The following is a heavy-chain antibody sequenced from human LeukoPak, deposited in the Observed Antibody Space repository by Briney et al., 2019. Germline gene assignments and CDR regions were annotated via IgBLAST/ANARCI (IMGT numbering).Heavy chain of an antibody. Sequence: SETLSLTCTVSGGSISSYYWSWIRQPPGKGLEWIGYIYYSGSTNYNPSLKSRVTISVDTSKNQFSLKLSSVTAADTAVYYCARDLGSPGDYYDSSGYDYWGQGTLVTVSS. CDR1: GGSISSYY. CDR2: IYYSGST. CDR3: ARDLGSPGDYYDSSGYDY. V-gene: IGHV4-59*12. J-gene: IGHJ4*02. D-gene: IGHD3-22*01.